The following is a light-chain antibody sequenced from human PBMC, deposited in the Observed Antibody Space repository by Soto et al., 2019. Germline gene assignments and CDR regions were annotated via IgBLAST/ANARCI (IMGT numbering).Light chain of an antibody. J-gene: IGKJ1*01. Sequence: EFVMTQSPYSLSVSPGERATLSCRASQSVSSNLAWYQQKPGQAPRLLIHGATTRATGIPARFSGSGSGTEFTLTISSLQSEDFAVYYCQQYNNWPRTFGQGTKVDIK. CDR2: GAT. V-gene: IGKV3-15*01. CDR1: QSVSSN. CDR3: QQYNNWPRT.